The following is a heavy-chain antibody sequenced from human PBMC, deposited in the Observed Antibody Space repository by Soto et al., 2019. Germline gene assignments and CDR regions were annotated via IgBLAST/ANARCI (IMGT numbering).Heavy chain of an antibody. CDR1: GESFTSSSSS. D-gene: IGHD2-21*02. Sequence: SETLSLTYIICGESFTSSSSSWGWIRQPPGNGLECIGSIYHSGRTYYIPSLKSRVSISIDTSKNQFSLKLSSVTAADTTLYYCARQRTTVVTQAYFDYWGQGALVTVS. V-gene: IGHV4-39*01. J-gene: IGHJ4*02. CDR3: ARQRTTVVTQAYFDY. CDR2: IYHSGRT.